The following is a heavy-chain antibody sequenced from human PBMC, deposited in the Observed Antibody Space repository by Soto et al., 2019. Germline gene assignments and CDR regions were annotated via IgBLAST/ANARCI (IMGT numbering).Heavy chain of an antibody. CDR3: ARGLTYYDFWSGYSRGYYGMDV. V-gene: IGHV4-34*01. CDR2: INHSGST. J-gene: IGHJ6*02. Sequence: SETLSLTCAVYGGSFSGYYWSWIRQPPGKGLEWIGEINHSGSTNYNPSLKSRVTISVDTSKNQFSLKLSSVTAADTAVYYCARGLTYYDFWSGYSRGYYGMDVWGQGTAVTVSS. D-gene: IGHD3-3*01. CDR1: GGSFSGYY.